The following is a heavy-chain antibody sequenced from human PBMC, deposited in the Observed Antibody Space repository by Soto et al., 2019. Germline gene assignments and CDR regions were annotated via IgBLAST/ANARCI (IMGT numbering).Heavy chain of an antibody. CDR3: AREWQLGGDY. Sequence: QVQLVESGGGVVQPGRSLRLSCAASGFTFSSYAMHWVRQAPGKGLEWVAVISYDGSNKYYADSVKGRFTISRDNSKNTLYRQMNSLRAEDTAVYYCAREWQLGGDYWGQGTLVTVSS. CDR1: GFTFSSYA. J-gene: IGHJ4*02. V-gene: IGHV3-30-3*01. CDR2: ISYDGSNK. D-gene: IGHD6-6*01.